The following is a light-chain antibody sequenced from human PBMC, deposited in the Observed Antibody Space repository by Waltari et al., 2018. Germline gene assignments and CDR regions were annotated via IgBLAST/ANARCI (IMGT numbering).Light chain of an antibody. CDR2: KAS. V-gene: IGKV1-5*03. CDR1: QAINTW. Sequence: DIQMTQSPSTLSASVGDRVTITCRASQAINTWLAWYQQKSGKAPKVLIYKASSLESGVPSRFSGSGSGTEFTLTISSLQPDDFATYYCQQYSSYLYTFGQGTKLEIK. J-gene: IGKJ2*01. CDR3: QQYSSYLYT.